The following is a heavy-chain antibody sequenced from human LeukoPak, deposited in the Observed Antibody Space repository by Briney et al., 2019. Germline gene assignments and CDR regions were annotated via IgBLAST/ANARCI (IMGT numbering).Heavy chain of an antibody. CDR2: IYYSGKT. D-gene: IGHD3-10*01. J-gene: IGHJ5*02. CDR1: GGSIRSYY. V-gene: IGHV4-59*08. CDR3: ARQDSGWNWVDP. Sequence: SETLSLTCTVSGGSIRSYYWSWIRQPPGKGLEWIGYIYYSGKTNYSPSVMTRFSISGDTSKNQFSLKLSFVTAADTAVYYCARQDSGWNWVDPWGQGTMVTVSS.